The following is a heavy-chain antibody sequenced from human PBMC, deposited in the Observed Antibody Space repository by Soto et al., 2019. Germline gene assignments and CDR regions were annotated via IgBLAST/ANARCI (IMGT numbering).Heavy chain of an antibody. V-gene: IGHV1-69*13. CDR3: ARGYCSGGSCYHAFDY. CDR2: IIPIFGTA. J-gene: IGHJ4*02. Sequence: SVKVSCKASGGTFSSYAISWVRQAPGQGLEWMGGIIPIFGTANYAQKFQGRVTITADESTSTAYMELSSLRSEDTAVYYCARGYCSGGSCYHAFDYWGQGTLVTVSS. CDR1: GGTFSSYA. D-gene: IGHD2-15*01.